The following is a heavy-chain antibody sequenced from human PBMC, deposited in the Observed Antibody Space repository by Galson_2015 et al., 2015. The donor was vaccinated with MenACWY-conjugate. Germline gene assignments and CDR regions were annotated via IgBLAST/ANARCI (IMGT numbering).Heavy chain of an antibody. Sequence: QSGAEVKKPGESLKISCKGSGYTFTRYWIGWLRQMPGKGLEWMGIIYPGDSDTRYNPSFRGRVTISADKSINTAFLHWRSLKASDTGMYYCARPTFENYSGSRSYFFDSWGQGTLVTVSS. CDR1: GYTFTRYW. V-gene: IGHV5-51*01. CDR3: ARPTFENYSGSRSYFFDS. J-gene: IGHJ4*02. D-gene: IGHD3-10*01. CDR2: IYPGDSDT.